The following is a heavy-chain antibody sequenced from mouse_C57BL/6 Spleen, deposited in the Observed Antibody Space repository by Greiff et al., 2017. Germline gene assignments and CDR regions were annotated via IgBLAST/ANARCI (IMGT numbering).Heavy chain of an antibody. V-gene: IGHV5-17*01. Sequence: EVQRVESGGGLVKPGGSLKLSCAASGFTFSDYGMHWVRQAPEKGLEWVAYISSGSSTIYYAATVKGRFTISRDNAKNTLFLQMTSLRSEDTAMYYCARGGYYPFAYWGQGTLVTVSA. CDR3: ARGGYYPFAY. J-gene: IGHJ3*01. D-gene: IGHD2-3*01. CDR2: ISSGSSTI. CDR1: GFTFSDYG.